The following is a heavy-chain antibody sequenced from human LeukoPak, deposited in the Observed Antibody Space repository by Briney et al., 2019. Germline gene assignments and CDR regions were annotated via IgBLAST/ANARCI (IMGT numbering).Heavy chain of an antibody. CDR2: IQYDASNK. CDR3: AKITDPQFDI. V-gene: IGHV3-30*02. CDR1: GFTFSRYS. Sequence: GGSLRLSCAASGFTFSRYSMNWVRQAPGKGLEWVAFIQYDASNKYYSDSVKGRFTISRDNSKNTLYLQMNSLRPEDTAVYYCAKITDPQFDIWGQGTMVTVSS. D-gene: IGHD3-16*01. J-gene: IGHJ3*02.